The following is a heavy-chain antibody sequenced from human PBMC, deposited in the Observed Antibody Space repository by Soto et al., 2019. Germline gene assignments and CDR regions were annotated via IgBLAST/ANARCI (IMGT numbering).Heavy chain of an antibody. CDR1: GFTFSNAW. Sequence: EVQLVESGGGLVEPGGSLRLSCTASGFTFSNAWMTWVRQAPGKGLEWVGRIKSKTDGGTTDYAAPVKVRFTISRDDAKNTMYLQMNSLKTEDTAVYYCTIPRGPMIRPWGQGTLVTVSS. V-gene: IGHV3-15*01. CDR3: TIPRGPMIRP. D-gene: IGHD3-22*01. J-gene: IGHJ5*02. CDR2: IKSKTDGGTT.